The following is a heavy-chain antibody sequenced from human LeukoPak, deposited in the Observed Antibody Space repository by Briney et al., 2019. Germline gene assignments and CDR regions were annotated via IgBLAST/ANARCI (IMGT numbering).Heavy chain of an antibody. CDR3: AKDGGLYSFDWYDY. CDR2: IYYSGST. V-gene: IGHV4-39*07. CDR1: GGSISSSSYY. Sequence: SETLSLTCTVSGGSISSSSYYWGWIRQPPGKGLEWIGSIYYSGSTYYNPSLKSRVTISVDKSKNQFSLKLSAVPAADTAVYYCAKDGGLYSFDWYDYWGQGTLVTVSS. J-gene: IGHJ4*02. D-gene: IGHD3-9*01.